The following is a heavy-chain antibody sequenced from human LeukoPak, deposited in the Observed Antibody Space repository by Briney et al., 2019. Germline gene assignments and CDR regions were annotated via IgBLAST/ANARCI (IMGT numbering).Heavy chain of an antibody. V-gene: IGHV3-48*01. D-gene: IGHD5-24*01. CDR2: ISSKTGTI. Sequence: GGSLRLSCAASGFIFTNSNMNWVRQAPGRGLEWVSYISSKTGTIYYADSVKGRFTISRDNAKKSVYLQMNSLRVEDTAVYYCARESMAARGAFDVWGQGTVVTVSS. CDR1: GFIFTNSN. J-gene: IGHJ3*01. CDR3: ARESMAARGAFDV.